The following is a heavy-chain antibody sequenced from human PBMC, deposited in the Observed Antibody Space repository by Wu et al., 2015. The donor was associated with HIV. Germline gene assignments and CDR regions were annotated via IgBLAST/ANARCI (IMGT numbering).Heavy chain of an antibody. V-gene: IGHV1-2*02. CDR3: ARDPGYCTSSRCYTSFDL. J-gene: IGHJ3*01. D-gene: IGHD2-2*01. CDR2: INPSGGST. CDR1: GYNFNNYY. Sequence: QVQLVQSGAEVKKPGASVKVSCKASGYNFNNYYIHWVRQAPGQGLQWMAWINPSGGSTIYSESFEGRISITRDTSISTAYMELISLRSDDTAVYYCARDPGYCTSSRCYTSFDLWGQGTTITVSS.